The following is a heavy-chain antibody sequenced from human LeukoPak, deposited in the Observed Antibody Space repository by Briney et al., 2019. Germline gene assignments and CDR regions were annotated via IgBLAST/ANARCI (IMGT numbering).Heavy chain of an antibody. CDR1: GGSISSSNSY. V-gene: IGHV4-39*07. CDR2: IYYSGST. D-gene: IGHD6-6*01. CDR3: ARDFSSSSSVYYYYYMDV. Sequence: SETLSLTCTVSGGSISSSNSYWGWIRQPPGRGLEWIGNIYYSGSTYYNPSLKSRVTISVDTSKNQFSLKLSSVTAADTAVYYCARDFSSSSSVYYYYYMDVWGKGTTVTVSS. J-gene: IGHJ6*03.